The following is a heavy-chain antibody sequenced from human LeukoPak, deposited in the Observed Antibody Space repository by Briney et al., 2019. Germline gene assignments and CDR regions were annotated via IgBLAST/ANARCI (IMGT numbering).Heavy chain of an antibody. V-gene: IGHV1-69*13. D-gene: IGHD3-9*01. CDR2: IIPIFGTA. CDR3: ARPPEYYDIVTVYLP. Sequence: GASVKVSCKASGGTFSSYAISWVRHAPGQGLEWMGGIIPIFGTANYAQKFQGRVTITADESTSTAYMELCSLRSEDTTVYYCARPPEYYDIVTVYLPWGQGTLVTVSS. CDR1: GGTFSSYA. J-gene: IGHJ5*02.